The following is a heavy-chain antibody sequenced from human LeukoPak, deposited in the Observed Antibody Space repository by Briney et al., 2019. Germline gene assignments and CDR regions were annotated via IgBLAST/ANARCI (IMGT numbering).Heavy chain of an antibody. D-gene: IGHD6-6*01. CDR2: IGSSGRTI. V-gene: IGHV3-48*03. CDR1: GFIFDDYA. J-gene: IGHJ3*02. Sequence: GGSLRLSCAASGFIFDDYAMNWVRQAPGKGLEWVSYIGSSGRTIYYADSVKGRFTISRDNAKNSLYLQMNSLRAEDTAVYYCARLYSSSSGKAFDIWGQGTMVTVS. CDR3: ARLYSSSSGKAFDI.